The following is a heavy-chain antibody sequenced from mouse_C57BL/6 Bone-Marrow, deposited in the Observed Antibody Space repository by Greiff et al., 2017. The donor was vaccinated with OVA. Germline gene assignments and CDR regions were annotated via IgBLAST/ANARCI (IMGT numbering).Heavy chain of an antibody. Sequence: QVQLKESGPGILQPSQTLSLTCSFSGFSLSTFGMGVGWIRQPSGKGLEWLAHIWWDDDKYYNPALKSRLTISKDTSKNQVVLKIANVDTADTATYYCARMRDLGSSFAYWGQGTLVTVSA. D-gene: IGHD1-1*01. CDR2: IWWDDDK. CDR1: GFSLSTFGMG. CDR3: ARMRDLGSSFAY. V-gene: IGHV8-8*01. J-gene: IGHJ3*01.